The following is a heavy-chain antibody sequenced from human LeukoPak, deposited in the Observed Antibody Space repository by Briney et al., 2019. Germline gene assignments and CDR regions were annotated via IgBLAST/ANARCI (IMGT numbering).Heavy chain of an antibody. J-gene: IGHJ4*02. CDR2: ISSSSSYI. Sequence: GGSLRLSCAASGFTFSSYSMNWVRQAPGKGLEWVSSISSSSSYIYYADSVKGRFTISRDNAKNSLYLQMNSLRAEDTAVYYCARSRSGYESTFDYWGQGTLVTVPS. D-gene: IGHD5-12*01. V-gene: IGHV3-21*01. CDR1: GFTFSSYS. CDR3: ARSRSGYESTFDY.